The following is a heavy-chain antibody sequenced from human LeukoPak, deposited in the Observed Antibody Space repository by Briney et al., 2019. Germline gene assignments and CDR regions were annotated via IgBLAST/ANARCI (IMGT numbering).Heavy chain of an antibody. CDR3: TYTRGFGEHTYEPSFDY. Sequence: ASVKVSCKASGYTFTSYDINWVRQATGQGLEWMGWMNPNSGNTGYAQKFQGRVTITRNTSISTAYMELSSLRSEDTAVYYCTYTRGFGEHTYEPSFDYWGQGTLVTVSS. J-gene: IGHJ4*02. V-gene: IGHV1-8*03. CDR1: GYTFTSYD. CDR2: MNPNSGNT. D-gene: IGHD3-10*01.